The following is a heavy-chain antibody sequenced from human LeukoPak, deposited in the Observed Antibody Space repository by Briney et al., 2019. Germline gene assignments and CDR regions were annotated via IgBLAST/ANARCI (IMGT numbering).Heavy chain of an antibody. CDR1: GYTFTGHY. V-gene: IGHV1-2*02. J-gene: IGHJ5*02. Sequence: ASVKVSCKASGYTFTGHYMHWVRQAPGQGLEWMGWINPNSGDTNYAQKFQGSVTMTRDTSISTAYMELSRLTSDDTAMYYCARDRTSGYNWFDPWGQGTLVTVSS. D-gene: IGHD3-22*01. CDR3: ARDRTSGYNWFDP. CDR2: INPNSGDT.